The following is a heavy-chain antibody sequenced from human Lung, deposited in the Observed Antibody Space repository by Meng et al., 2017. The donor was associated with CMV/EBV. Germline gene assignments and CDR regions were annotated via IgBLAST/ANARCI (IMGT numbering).Heavy chain of an antibody. D-gene: IGHD3-9*01. CDR2: ISFDGSNI. CDR1: RFSFRGFA. J-gene: IGHJ4*02. Sequence: LSCSASRFSFRGFAMHWVRQAPGKGLEWVALISFDGSNIYYTDSVKGRFTISRDNSKDTLYLQMNNLRPDDTGIYFCAKAGYDVLAEYWGQGALVTVSS. CDR3: AKAGYDVLAEY. V-gene: IGHV3-30*18.